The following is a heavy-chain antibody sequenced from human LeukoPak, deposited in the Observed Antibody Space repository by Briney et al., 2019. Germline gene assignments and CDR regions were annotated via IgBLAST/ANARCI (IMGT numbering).Heavy chain of an antibody. J-gene: IGHJ5*02. Sequence: SVKVSCKASGGTFSSYAISWVRQAPGQGLESMGGIIPIFGTANYAQKFQGRVTITADESTSTAYMELSSPRSEDTAVYYCARGYYDSSGYLNWFDPWGQGTLVTVSS. D-gene: IGHD3-22*01. CDR2: IIPIFGTA. V-gene: IGHV1-69*01. CDR3: ARGYYDSSGYLNWFDP. CDR1: GGTFSSYA.